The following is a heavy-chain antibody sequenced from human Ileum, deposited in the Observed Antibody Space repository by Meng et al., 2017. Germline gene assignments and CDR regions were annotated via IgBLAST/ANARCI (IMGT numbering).Heavy chain of an antibody. J-gene: IGHJ3*01. D-gene: IGHD2-21*02. CDR3: ARDYIVVETVHGAYDV. CDR2: VYYSGST. Sequence: SETLSLTCFVPGDSISSASSYYWAWIRQPPGKGLEWIGSVYYSGSTFYNPSLKSRVTISVDTSKNQFSLKMRSVTAADTAVYYCARDYIVVETVHGAYDVWGRGATVTVSS. V-gene: IGHV4-39*07. CDR1: GDSISSASSYY.